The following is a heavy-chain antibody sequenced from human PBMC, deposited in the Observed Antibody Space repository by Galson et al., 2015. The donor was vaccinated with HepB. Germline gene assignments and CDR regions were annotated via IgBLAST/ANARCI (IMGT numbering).Heavy chain of an antibody. J-gene: IGHJ4*02. V-gene: IGHV1-18*01. CDR1: GYTFTCYG. D-gene: IGHD5-24*01. CDR2: INPYNGNT. Sequence: SVKVSCKASGYTFTCYGISWVRQAPGQGLEWMGWINPYNGNTNYAQKLQGRVTMTTDTSTSTVYMELRSLRSDDTAVYYCARVGWLQPLFDYWGQGTLVTVSS. CDR3: ARVGWLQPLFDY.